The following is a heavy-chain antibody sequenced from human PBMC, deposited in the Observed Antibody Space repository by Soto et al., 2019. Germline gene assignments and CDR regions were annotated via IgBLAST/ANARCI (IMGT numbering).Heavy chain of an antibody. D-gene: IGHD1-26*01. Sequence: QVQLVQSGAEVKKPGASVNVSCKASGYTFTVYYMHWVRQAPGQGLERMGWINPKSGGTMYPQKFQGRVTMTWDTSISTASMALTRLRYDDTAVYYCAIDLAKGGGSTGFDYWGQGTLVTVSS. CDR1: GYTFTVYY. V-gene: IGHV1-2*02. CDR3: AIDLAKGGGSTGFDY. CDR2: INPKSGGT. J-gene: IGHJ4*02.